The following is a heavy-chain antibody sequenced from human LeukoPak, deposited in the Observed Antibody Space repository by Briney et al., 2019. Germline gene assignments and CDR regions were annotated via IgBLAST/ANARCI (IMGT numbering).Heavy chain of an antibody. CDR3: AKAGAVVVVAAKYFDY. CDR2: IRYDGSNK. D-gene: IGHD2-15*01. Sequence: GGSLRLSCAAPGITFSNYNMNWVRQAPGKGLEWVAFIRYDGSNKYYADSVKGRFTISRDNSKNTLYLQMNSLRAEDTAVYYCAKAGAVVVVAAKYFDYWGQGTLVTVSS. CDR1: GITFSNYN. J-gene: IGHJ4*02. V-gene: IGHV3-30*02.